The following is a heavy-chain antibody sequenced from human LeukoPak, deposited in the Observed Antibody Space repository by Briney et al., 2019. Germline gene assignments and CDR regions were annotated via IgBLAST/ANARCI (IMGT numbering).Heavy chain of an antibody. Sequence: GGSLRLSCVASGFTFSSYNMIWVRQAPGKGLEWVSGLSGSGRATYYAHSVKGRFTISRENSKNAMFLQMNSLRAEDTALYHCARGWGTLRGWGQGTLVTVSS. J-gene: IGHJ4*02. V-gene: IGHV3-23*01. CDR2: LSGSGRAT. CDR3: ARGWGTLRG. D-gene: IGHD3-16*01. CDR1: GFTFSSYN.